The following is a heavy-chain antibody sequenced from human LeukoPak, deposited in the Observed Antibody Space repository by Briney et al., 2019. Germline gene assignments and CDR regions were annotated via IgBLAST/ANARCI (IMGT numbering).Heavy chain of an antibody. D-gene: IGHD3-10*01. J-gene: IGHJ3*02. CDR3: ARDIYMVRGVISPCAFDI. CDR2: ISAYNGNT. Sequence: ASVKVSCKASGYTFTSYGISWVRQAPGQRLEWMGWISAYNGNTNYAQKLQGRVTMTTDTSTSTAYMELRSLRSDDTAVYYCARDIYMVRGVISPCAFDIWGQGTMVTVSS. V-gene: IGHV1-18*01. CDR1: GYTFTSYG.